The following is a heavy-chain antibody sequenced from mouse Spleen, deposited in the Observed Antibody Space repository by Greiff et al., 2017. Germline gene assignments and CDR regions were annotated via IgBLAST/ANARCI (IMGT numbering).Heavy chain of an antibody. V-gene: IGHV1-15*01. CDR1: GYTFTDYE. D-gene: IGHD4-1*01. CDR2: IDPETGGT. J-gene: IGHJ4*01. CDR3: TITGTGLYAMDY. Sequence: VQLQQSGAELVRPGASVTLSCKASGYTFTDYEMHWVKQTPVHGLEWIGAIDPETGGTAYNQKFKGKAILTADKSSSTAYMELRSLTSEDSAVYYCTITGTGLYAMDYWGQGTSVTVSS.